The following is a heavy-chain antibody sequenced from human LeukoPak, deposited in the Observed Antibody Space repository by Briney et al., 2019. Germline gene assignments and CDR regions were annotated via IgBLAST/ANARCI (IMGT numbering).Heavy chain of an antibody. CDR2: ISYDGSNK. Sequence: GGSLRLSCAASGFTFSSYVLHWVRQAPGKGLEWVTVISYDGSNKYYADSVKGRFTVSRDNSENTLYLQMNGLRTEDTAVYYCARDPPSKYFFDYWGQGTLVTVSS. J-gene: IGHJ4*02. D-gene: IGHD2-2*01. CDR1: GFTFSSYV. CDR3: ARDPPSKYFFDY. V-gene: IGHV3-30-3*01.